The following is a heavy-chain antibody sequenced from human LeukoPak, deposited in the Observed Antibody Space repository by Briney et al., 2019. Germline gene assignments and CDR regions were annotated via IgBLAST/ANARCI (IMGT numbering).Heavy chain of an antibody. Sequence: PGGSLRLSCAASGFTFSSYAMSWVRQAPGKGLEWVSAISGSGGSTYYADSVKGRFTISRDNSKNTLYLQMNSLRAEDTAVYYCAKTSRVQAAAGTEIDYWGQGTLVTVSS. CDR2: ISGSGGST. CDR1: GFTFSSYA. J-gene: IGHJ4*02. V-gene: IGHV3-23*01. D-gene: IGHD6-13*01. CDR3: AKTSRVQAAAGTEIDY.